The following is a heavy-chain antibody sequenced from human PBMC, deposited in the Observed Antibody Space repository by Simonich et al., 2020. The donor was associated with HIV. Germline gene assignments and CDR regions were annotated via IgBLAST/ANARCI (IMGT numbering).Heavy chain of an antibody. CDR3: ASAGRGSLNFDY. V-gene: IGHV1-2*02. Sequence: VQLLQSGTEVKKPGTTVKISCKISRYTFTFTDYYIHWVQQAPGQGLEWRGWSNPNSGGTNYAQKVQGRVTMTRDTSISTAYMELTRLRSDDTAVYYCASAGRGSLNFDYWGQGTLVTVAS. CDR2: SNPNSGGT. J-gene: IGHJ4*02. D-gene: IGHD3-10*01. CDR1: RYTFTFTDYY.